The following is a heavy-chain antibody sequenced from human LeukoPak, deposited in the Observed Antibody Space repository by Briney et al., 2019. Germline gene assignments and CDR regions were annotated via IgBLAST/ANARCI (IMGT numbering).Heavy chain of an antibody. CDR1: GFTFSSYW. CDR3: AKPTPFH. CDR2: ISYDGSNK. Sequence: PGGSLRLSCAASGFTFSSYWMHWVRQAPGKGLEWVAVISYDGSNKYYADSVKGRFTISRDNSKNTLYLQMNSLRAEDTAVYYCAKPTPFHWGQGTLVTVSS. D-gene: IGHD2-21*01. J-gene: IGHJ4*02. V-gene: IGHV3-30*18.